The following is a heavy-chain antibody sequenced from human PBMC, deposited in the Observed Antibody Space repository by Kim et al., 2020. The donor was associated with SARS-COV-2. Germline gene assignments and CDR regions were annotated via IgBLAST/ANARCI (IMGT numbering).Heavy chain of an antibody. J-gene: IGHJ4*02. Sequence: RSSPSFQGQVTISADKSISTAYLQWSSLKASDTAMYYCARQVAAPSNFDYWGQGTLVTVSS. CDR3: ARQVAAPSNFDY. V-gene: IGHV5-51*01. D-gene: IGHD6-13*01.